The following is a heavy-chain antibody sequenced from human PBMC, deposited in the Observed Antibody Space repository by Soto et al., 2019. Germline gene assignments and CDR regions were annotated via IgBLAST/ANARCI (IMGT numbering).Heavy chain of an antibody. CDR2: IISSSGYI. CDR1: GFTFSSYS. CDR3: ARDTNFYGSGSGVDY. Sequence: EVQLVESGGGLVKPGGSQRLSCAASGFTFSSYSMSWVRQAPGKGLEWVSSIISSSGYIHYADLVKGRFTISRDNAKNSLYLQMNSLRVEDTAVYYCARDTNFYGSGSGVDYWGQGTLVTVSS. V-gene: IGHV3-21*01. D-gene: IGHD3-10*01. J-gene: IGHJ4*02.